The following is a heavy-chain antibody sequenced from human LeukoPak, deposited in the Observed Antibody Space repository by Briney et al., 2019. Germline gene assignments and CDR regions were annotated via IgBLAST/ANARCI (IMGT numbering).Heavy chain of an antibody. CDR1: GFTFGDYA. Sequence: PGRSLRLPCTASGFTFGDYAMSWVRQAPGKGLEWVGFIRSKAYGGTTEYAASVKGRFTISRDDSKSIAYLQMNSLKTEDTAVYYCTRTFVVVTYYGMDVWGQGTTVTVSS. D-gene: IGHD2-21*02. V-gene: IGHV3-49*04. J-gene: IGHJ6*02. CDR2: IRSKAYGGTT. CDR3: TRTFVVVTYYGMDV.